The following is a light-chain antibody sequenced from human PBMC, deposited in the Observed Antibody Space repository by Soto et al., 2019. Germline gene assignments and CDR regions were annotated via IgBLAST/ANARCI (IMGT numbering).Light chain of an antibody. CDR3: QQYKVYTDN. Sequence: DLQITQSPTTLSAYLGSPAKTTCRASQSINGRLAWYQQKPGRPPKLLIYDVSFLESGVPSRFSGSGSGTDFNLTISSLRPDDFATFYCQQYKVYTDNFG. CDR1: QSINGR. V-gene: IGKV1-5*01. J-gene: IGKJ2*01. CDR2: DVS.